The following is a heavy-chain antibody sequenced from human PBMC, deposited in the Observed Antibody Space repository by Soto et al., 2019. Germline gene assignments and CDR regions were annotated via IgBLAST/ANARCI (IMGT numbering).Heavy chain of an antibody. Sequence: GASVKVSCKTSGYTFTGYYIHWVRQAPGQGLEWVAWINPHSGATDSAQKFQGRVTMTRDTSISTADMELASLTSDDTALYYCARDRISYSSSPYFDYWGQGTLVTVSS. J-gene: IGHJ4*02. CDR1: GYTFTGYY. D-gene: IGHD6-6*01. CDR3: ARDRISYSSSPYFDY. V-gene: IGHV1-2*02. CDR2: INPHSGAT.